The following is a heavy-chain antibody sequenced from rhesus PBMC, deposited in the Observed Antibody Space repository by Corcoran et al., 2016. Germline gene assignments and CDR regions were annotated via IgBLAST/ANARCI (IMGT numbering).Heavy chain of an antibody. CDR3: ARVLMGTGPFGN. CDR1: GFSISTTGPG. J-gene: IGHJ4*01. D-gene: IGHD5-24*01. CDR2: NYWNDSK. V-gene: IGHV2-95*01. Sequence: QVTLKESGPALVKPTQTLTLTCTLSGFSISTTGPGVGWSRQPPGKALEWLASNYWNDSKNYSTALKGRLTNSKETSKNQVVLTMANLDPVDPATYYWARVLMGTGPFGNWGQGVLVTVSS.